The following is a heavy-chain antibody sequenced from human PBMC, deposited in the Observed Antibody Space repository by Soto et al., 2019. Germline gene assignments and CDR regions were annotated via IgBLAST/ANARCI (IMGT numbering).Heavy chain of an antibody. V-gene: IGHV4-31*03. J-gene: IGHJ5*02. CDR3: ARMYSSGSGWFHP. D-gene: IGHD6-19*01. CDR2: FYSSGSI. CDR1: GYSITAGGYY. Sequence: SETLSLTCFVSGYSITAGGYYWSWIRHHPGKGLEWIGSFYSSGSIIYNPSLRSRASISGDTSSNQFSMSLTSVTAADTARYYCARMYSSGSGWFHPWGQGTLVTVSS.